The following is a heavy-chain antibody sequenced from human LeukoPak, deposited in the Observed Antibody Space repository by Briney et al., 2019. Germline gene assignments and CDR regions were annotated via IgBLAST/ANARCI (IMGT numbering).Heavy chain of an antibody. CDR1: GGSISSGGYY. D-gene: IGHD2-15*01. J-gene: IGHJ4*02. Sequence: SETLSLTCTVSGGSISSGGYYWSWIRQPPGKGLEWIGEINHSGSTNYNPSLKSRVTISVDTSKNQFSLKLSSVTAADTAVYYCARRGRIRNYYFDYWGQGTLVTVSS. CDR2: INHSGST. V-gene: IGHV4-39*07. CDR3: ARRGRIRNYYFDY.